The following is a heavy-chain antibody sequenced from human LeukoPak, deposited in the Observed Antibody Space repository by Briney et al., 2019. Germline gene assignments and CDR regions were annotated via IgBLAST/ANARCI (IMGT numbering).Heavy chain of an antibody. J-gene: IGHJ5*02. V-gene: IGHV3-21*01. CDR1: GFTFSSYS. CDR3: VRVQALNWFDP. Sequence: GGSLRLSCAASGFTFSSYSMNWVRQAPGKGLEWVSSISSSSSYIYYADSVKGRFTISRDNAKNSLYLQMNSLRAEDTAVYYCVRVQALNWFDPWGQGTLVTVSS. CDR2: ISSSSSYI. D-gene: IGHD4-11*01.